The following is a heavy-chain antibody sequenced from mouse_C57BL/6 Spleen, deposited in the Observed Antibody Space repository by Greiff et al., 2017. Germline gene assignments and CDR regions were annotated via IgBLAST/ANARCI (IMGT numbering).Heavy chain of an antibody. J-gene: IGHJ4*01. CDR2: ISYDGSN. CDR3: ARAVAMDY. CDR1: GYSITSGYY. V-gene: IGHV3-6*01. Sequence: DVQLVESGPGLVKPSQSLSLTCSVTGYSITSGYYWNWIRQFPGNKLEWMGYISYDGSNNYNPSLKNRISITRDTSKNQFFLKLNSVTTEDTATYYCARAVAMDYWGQGTSVTVSS.